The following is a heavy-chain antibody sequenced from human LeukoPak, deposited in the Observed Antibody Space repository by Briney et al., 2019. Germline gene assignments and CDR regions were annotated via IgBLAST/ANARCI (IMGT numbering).Heavy chain of an antibody. D-gene: IGHD3-10*01. J-gene: IGHJ5*02. CDR1: GGSFSGYY. Sequence: SETLSLTCAVYGGSFSGYYWSWIRQPPGKGREWGGEINNSGRTNYNPSLKTRVTISVDTSKNPFSLKLSSVTAADTAVYYCARRDYAGALWFGESYNWFDPWGQGTLVTVSS. V-gene: IGHV4-34*01. CDR2: INNSGRT. CDR3: ARRDYAGALWFGESYNWFDP.